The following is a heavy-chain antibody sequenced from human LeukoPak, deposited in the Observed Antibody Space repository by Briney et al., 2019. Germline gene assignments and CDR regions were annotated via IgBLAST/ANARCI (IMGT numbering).Heavy chain of an antibody. CDR2: IYYSGST. D-gene: IGHD3-22*01. V-gene: IGHV4-39*07. CDR1: GGSISSSSYY. CDR3: ARVSDDSSGYYPRGFDY. Sequence: PSETLSLTCTVSGGSISSSSYYWGWIRQPPGKGLEWIGSIYYSGSTYYNPSLKSRVTISVDTSKNQFSLKLSSVTAADTAVYYCARVSDDSSGYYPRGFDYWGQGTLVTVSS. J-gene: IGHJ4*02.